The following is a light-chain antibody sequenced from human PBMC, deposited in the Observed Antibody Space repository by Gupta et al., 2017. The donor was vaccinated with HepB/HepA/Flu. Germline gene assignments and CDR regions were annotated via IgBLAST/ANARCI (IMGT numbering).Light chain of an antibody. CDR3: VLYLGSGIWV. Sequence: QTLVTQEPSFSASPGGTVTLTCALNSGSVSTTFYPSWYQQTPGQAPRTLIYNTKTRSSGVPDRFSGSILGNKAALTITGAQTDDESDYYCVLYLGSGIWVFGGGTKLTVL. J-gene: IGLJ3*02. CDR2: NTK. V-gene: IGLV8-61*01. CDR1: SGSVSTTFY.